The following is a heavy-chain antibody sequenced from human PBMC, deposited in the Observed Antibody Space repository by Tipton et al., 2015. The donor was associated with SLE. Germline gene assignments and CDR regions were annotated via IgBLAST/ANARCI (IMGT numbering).Heavy chain of an antibody. CDR2: INSDGTGT. V-gene: IGHV3-74*01. Sequence: GSLRLSCVGYGFTFSNYWMHWVRQVPGKGRVWVSRINSDGTGTKYVDSVKGRFTISRDNPNNRLYLQMNSLRGDDTALYYCVREADGFDVWGQGTMVTVP. CDR1: GFTFSNYW. CDR3: VREADGFDV. J-gene: IGHJ3*01.